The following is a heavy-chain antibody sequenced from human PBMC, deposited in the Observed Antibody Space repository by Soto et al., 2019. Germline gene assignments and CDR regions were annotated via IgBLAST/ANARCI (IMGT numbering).Heavy chain of an antibody. CDR3: ARVMSPSNLNDAFDI. CDR1: GFSLTNYV. Sequence: QVQLVESGGGVVQPGRSLRLSCVASGFSLTNYVIHWVRRAPGKGPEWVAVLSFDGDYVDFADSVQGRFSISRDTSKNTVYLKRNTLKVEGTAVYHCARVMSPSNLNDAFDIWGRGTEVAVSA. CDR2: LSFDGDYV. V-gene: IGHV3-33*05. J-gene: IGHJ3*02.